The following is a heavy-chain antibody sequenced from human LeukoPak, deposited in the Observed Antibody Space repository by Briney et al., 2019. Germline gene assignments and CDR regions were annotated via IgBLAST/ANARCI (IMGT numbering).Heavy chain of an antibody. D-gene: IGHD6-19*01. V-gene: IGHV3-21*01. CDR2: ISSSSSYI. Sequence: GSLRLSCAASGFTFSSYSMNWVRQAPGKGLEWVSSISSSSSYIYYADSVKGRFTISRDNAKNTLYLQMNSLRAEDTAVYYCARDPDRSGWSTFEYWGQGTLVTVSS. CDR1: GFTFSSYS. CDR3: ARDPDRSGWSTFEY. J-gene: IGHJ4*02.